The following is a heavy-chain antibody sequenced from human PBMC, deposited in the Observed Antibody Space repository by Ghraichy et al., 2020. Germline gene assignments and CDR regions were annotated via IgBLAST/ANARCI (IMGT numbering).Heavy chain of an antibody. CDR3: AKGPPYVTFDRGPFDI. CDR2: ISWNSGSV. D-gene: IGHD3-10*01. J-gene: IGHJ3*02. CDR1: GFSFGDYA. Sequence: GGSLRLSCVASGFSFGDYAMHWVRQAPGKGLEWVSGISWNSGSVGYGDSVRGRFTISRDDSKNSLHLQMNSLRAEDTALYYCAKGPPYVTFDRGPFDIWGQGTMVTVSS. V-gene: IGHV3-9*01.